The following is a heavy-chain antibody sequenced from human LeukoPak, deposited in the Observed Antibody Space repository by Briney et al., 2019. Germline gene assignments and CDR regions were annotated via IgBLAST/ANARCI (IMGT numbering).Heavy chain of an antibody. CDR1: GGSISSSSYY. J-gene: IGHJ5*02. CDR2: IYYSGST. D-gene: IGHD3-10*01. CDR3: ASHYYGSGSYDWFDP. Sequence: SETLSLTCTVSGGSISSSSYYWGWIRQPPGKGLEWIGSIYYSGSTNYNPSLKSRVTISVDTSKNHFSLKLSSVTAADTAVYYCASHYYGSGSYDWFDPWGQGTLVTVSS. V-gene: IGHV4-39*07.